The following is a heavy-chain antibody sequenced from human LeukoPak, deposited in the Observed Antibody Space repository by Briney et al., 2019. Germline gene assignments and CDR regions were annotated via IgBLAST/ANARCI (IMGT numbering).Heavy chain of an antibody. Sequence: GGSLRLSCAASGFTFSSYTMNWVRQALGQGLEWVSTISDPHSGSQTHYADSVKGRFTISRDDSQNTVYLQMDSLRAEDTAVYYCAKDRLRLPFWGQGTLVIVSS. CDR2: ISDPHSGSQT. D-gene: IGHD6-25*01. J-gene: IGHJ4*02. V-gene: IGHV3-23*01. CDR1: GFTFSSYT. CDR3: AKDRLRLPF.